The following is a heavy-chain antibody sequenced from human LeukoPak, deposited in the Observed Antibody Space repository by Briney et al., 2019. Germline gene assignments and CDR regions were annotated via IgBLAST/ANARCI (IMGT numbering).Heavy chain of an antibody. V-gene: IGHV3-23*01. CDR2: TSGSGGST. D-gene: IGHD3/OR15-3a*01. CDR3: AQDLDRRFLV. Sequence: AGGSLKLSCAASGFTFRSYAMSWVRQAPGKGLEWVSGTSGSGGSTFYADSVKGRFTISRDNSKNTVYLQMISMRVEDTAVYHCAQDLDRRFLVWGIGTTVTVSS. CDR1: GFTFRSYA. J-gene: IGHJ6*04.